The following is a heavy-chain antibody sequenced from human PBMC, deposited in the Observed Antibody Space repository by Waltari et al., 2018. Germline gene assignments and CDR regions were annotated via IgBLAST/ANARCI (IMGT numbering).Heavy chain of an antibody. V-gene: IGHV4-38-2*01. CDR2: IYHSGST. D-gene: IGHD1-26*01. CDR1: GYSISSGYY. Sequence: QVQLQESGPGLVKPSETLSLTCAVSGYSISSGYYWGWIRQPPGKGLEWIGSIYHSGSTYYNPSLKSRVTISVDTSKNQFSLKLSSVTAADTAVYYCARTVGATTPFDYWGQGTLVTVSS. CDR3: ARTVGATTPFDY. J-gene: IGHJ4*02.